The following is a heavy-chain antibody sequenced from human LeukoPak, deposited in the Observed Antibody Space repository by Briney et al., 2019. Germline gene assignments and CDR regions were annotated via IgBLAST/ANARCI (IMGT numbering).Heavy chain of an antibody. D-gene: IGHD3-10*01. V-gene: IGHV4-59*01. J-gene: IGHJ5*02. CDR3: ASLDGSGRNH. Sequence: SETLSLTCTVSGGSISSYYWSWIRQPPGKGLEWIGYIYYSGSTNYNPSLKSRVTISVDTSKNQFSLKLSSVTAADTAVYYCASLDGSGRNHWGQGTLFTVSS. CDR1: GGSISSYY. CDR2: IYYSGST.